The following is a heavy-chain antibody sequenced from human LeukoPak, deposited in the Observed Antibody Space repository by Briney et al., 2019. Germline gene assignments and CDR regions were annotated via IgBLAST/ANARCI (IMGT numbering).Heavy chain of an antibody. J-gene: IGHJ6*02. V-gene: IGHV3-30-3*01. CDR2: ISYDGSNK. D-gene: IGHD6-25*01. Sequence: QPGGSLRLSCAASGFTFGAYTINWVRQAPGKGLEWVAVISYDGSNKYYADSVKGRFTISRDNSKNTLYLQMNSLRAEDTAVYYCARDHAPPGRGDYYGMDVWGQGTTVTVSS. CDR1: GFTFGAYT. CDR3: ARDHAPPGRGDYYGMDV.